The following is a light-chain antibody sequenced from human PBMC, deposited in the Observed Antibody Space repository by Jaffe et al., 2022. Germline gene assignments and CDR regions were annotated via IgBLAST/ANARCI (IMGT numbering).Light chain of an antibody. CDR2: DVK. CDR1: SGDLGAYDF. Sequence: QSALTQPASVSGSPGQSITISCTGTSGDLGAYDFVSWFQQHPGKAPKLMIYDVKKRPSGVSDRFSGSKSGSTASLTISGLQAEDEADYFCASYASSRSWLFGGGTKVTVL. V-gene: IGLV2-14*03. J-gene: IGLJ3*02. CDR3: ASYASSRSWL.